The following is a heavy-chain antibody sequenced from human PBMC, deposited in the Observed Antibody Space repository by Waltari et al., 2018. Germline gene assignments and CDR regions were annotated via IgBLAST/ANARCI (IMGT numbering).Heavy chain of an antibody. Sequence: QVQLVQSGAEVKKPGSSVKVSCKASGGTFSSYAISWVRQAPGQGLEWMGRIIPICGTANYAQKFQGRVTITADKSTSTAYMELSSLRSEDTAVYYCVAARPVIGWFDPWGQGTLVTVSS. D-gene: IGHD6-6*01. J-gene: IGHJ5*02. CDR2: IIPICGTA. CDR3: VAARPVIGWFDP. CDR1: GGTFSSYA. V-gene: IGHV1-69*08.